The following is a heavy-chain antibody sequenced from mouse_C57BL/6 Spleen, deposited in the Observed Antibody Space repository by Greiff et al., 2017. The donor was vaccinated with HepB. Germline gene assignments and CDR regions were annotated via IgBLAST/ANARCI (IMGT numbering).Heavy chain of an antibody. CDR2: INPSNGGT. V-gene: IGHV1-53*01. Sequence: QVQLQQPGTDLVKPGASVKLSCKASGYTFTSYWMHWVKQRPGQGLEWIGNINPSNGGTNYNEKFKRKATLTVDKSSSTAYMQRSSLTSEDSAVYYCARYSSGYGYAMDYWGQGTSVTVSS. J-gene: IGHJ4*01. D-gene: IGHD3-2*02. CDR1: GYTFTSYW. CDR3: ARYSSGYGYAMDY.